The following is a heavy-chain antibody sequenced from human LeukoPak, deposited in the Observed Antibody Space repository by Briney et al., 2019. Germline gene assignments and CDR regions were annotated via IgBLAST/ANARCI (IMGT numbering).Heavy chain of an antibody. J-gene: IGHJ3*02. CDR3: ARVGLAGAFDI. CDR1: GFTFSSYS. Sequence: GGSLRLSCAASGFTFSSYSMNWVRQAPGKGLEWVSVIYSGGSTYYADSVKGRFTISRDNSKNTLYLQMNSLRAEDTAVYYCARVGLAGAFDIWGQGTMVTVSS. D-gene: IGHD6-19*01. CDR2: IYSGGST. V-gene: IGHV3-53*01.